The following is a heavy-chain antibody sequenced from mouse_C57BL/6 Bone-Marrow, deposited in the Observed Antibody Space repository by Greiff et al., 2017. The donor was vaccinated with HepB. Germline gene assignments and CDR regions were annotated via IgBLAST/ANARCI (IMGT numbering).Heavy chain of an antibody. CDR3: ARGDYYGSSQGFAY. CDR1: GYSITSGYD. Sequence: EVQLVESGPGMVKPSQSLSLTCTVTGYSITSGYDWHWIRHFPGNKLEWMGYISYSGSTNYNPSLKSRISITHDTSKNHFFLKLNSVTTEDTATYYCARGDYYGSSQGFAYWGQGTLVTVSA. V-gene: IGHV3-1*01. CDR2: ISYSGST. D-gene: IGHD1-1*01. J-gene: IGHJ3*01.